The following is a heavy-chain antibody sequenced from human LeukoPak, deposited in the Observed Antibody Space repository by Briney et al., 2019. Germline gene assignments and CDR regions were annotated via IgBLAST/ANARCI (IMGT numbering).Heavy chain of an antibody. D-gene: IGHD3-9*01. Sequence: GASVKVSCKASGYTFTSYGISWVRQAPGQGLEWVGWISAYNGNTNYAQKLQGRVTMTTDTSTSTAYMELRSLRSDDTAVYYCARDSRGGHDILTGQGAFDIWGQGTMVTVSS. CDR2: ISAYNGNT. V-gene: IGHV1-18*01. CDR1: GYTFTSYG. J-gene: IGHJ3*02. CDR3: ARDSRGGHDILTGQGAFDI.